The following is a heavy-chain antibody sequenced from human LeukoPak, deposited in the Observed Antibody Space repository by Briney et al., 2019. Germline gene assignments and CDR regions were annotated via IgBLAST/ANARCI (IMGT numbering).Heavy chain of an antibody. Sequence: GGSLRLSCAASGFTFSSYGMHWVRQAPGKGLGWVAVIWYDGSNKYYADSVKGRFTISRDNAKNSLYLQMNSLRAEDTAVYYCARDGALKNYWGQGTLVTVSS. J-gene: IGHJ4*02. CDR2: IWYDGSNK. D-gene: IGHD3-10*01. CDR1: GFTFSSYG. CDR3: ARDGALKNY. V-gene: IGHV3-33*01.